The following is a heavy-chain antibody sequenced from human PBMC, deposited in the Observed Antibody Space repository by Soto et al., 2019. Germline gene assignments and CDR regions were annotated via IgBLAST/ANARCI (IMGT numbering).Heavy chain of an antibody. CDR1: GFTFNTFG. D-gene: IGHD3-9*01. CDR2: ISVTSTTI. V-gene: IGHV3-48*01. CDR3: ARDGAMTGVFAY. Sequence: EVQLVESGGVLAQPGGSLRLSCAASGFTFNTFGMNWVRQAPGKGLEWISYISVTSTTIHYADSVKGRFAISRDNAKNSLYLEMDSLRVEATAVYYCARDGAMTGVFAYWGPGTVVTVSS. J-gene: IGHJ4*02.